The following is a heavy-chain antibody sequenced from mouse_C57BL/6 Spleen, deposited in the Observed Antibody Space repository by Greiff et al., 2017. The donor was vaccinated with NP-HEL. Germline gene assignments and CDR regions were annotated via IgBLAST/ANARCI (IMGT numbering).Heavy chain of an antibody. J-gene: IGHJ2*01. CDR1: GYTFTSYW. V-gene: IGHV1-69*01. D-gene: IGHD1-1*01. Sequence: QVQLQQPGAELVMPGASVKLSCKASGYTFTSYWMHWVKQRPGQGLEWIGEIDPSDSYTNYNQKFKGKSTLTVYKSSSTAYMQLSSLTSEDSAVYYCARGGSSSYYFDYWGQGTTLTVSS. CDR3: ARGGSSSYYFDY. CDR2: IDPSDSYT.